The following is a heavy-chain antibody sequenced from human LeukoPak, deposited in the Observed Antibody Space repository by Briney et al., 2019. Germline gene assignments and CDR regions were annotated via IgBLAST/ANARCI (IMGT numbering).Heavy chain of an antibody. J-gene: IGHJ4*02. CDR3: VRGGYYYNA. V-gene: IGHV1-69*05. Sequence: SVKVSCKGGTSTNYAISWVRQAPGQGLEWMGGIIPNFGTVNYAQKFQGRVTITTDESTSTAYMELSSLRSEDTAVYYCVRGGYYYNAWGQGTLVTVSS. CDR1: GTSTNYA. D-gene: IGHD3-10*01. CDR2: IIPNFGTV.